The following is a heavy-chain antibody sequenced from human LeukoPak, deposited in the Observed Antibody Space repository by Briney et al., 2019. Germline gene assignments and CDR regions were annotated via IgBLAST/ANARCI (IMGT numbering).Heavy chain of an antibody. V-gene: IGHV3-9*01. CDR3: ARDHKGSSWGYYYYYMDV. J-gene: IGHJ6*03. Sequence: PGRSLRLSCAASGFTFDDYAMHWVRQAPGKGLEWVSGISCNSGSIGYADSVKGRFTISRDNAKNSLYLQMNSLRAEDTAVYYCARDHKGSSWGYYYYYMDVWGKGTTVTVSS. CDR1: GFTFDDYA. D-gene: IGHD6-13*01. CDR2: ISCNSGSI.